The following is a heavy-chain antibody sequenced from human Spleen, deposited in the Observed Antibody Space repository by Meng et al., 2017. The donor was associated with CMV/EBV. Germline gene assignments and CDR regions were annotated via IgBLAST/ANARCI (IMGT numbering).Heavy chain of an antibody. D-gene: IGHD2-2*02. CDR2: INQDGSER. V-gene: IGHV3-7*01. CDR3: ARVGRYCSDTSCYKMNY. Sequence: GESLKFSCAASGFTFSSYPMSWVRQAPGKGLEWVANINQDGSERYYVVSVRGRFTISRDNAKDALYLQMNILSAKDTAVYYCARVGRYCSDTSCYKMNYWGQGTLVTVSS. CDR1: GFTFSSYP. J-gene: IGHJ4*02.